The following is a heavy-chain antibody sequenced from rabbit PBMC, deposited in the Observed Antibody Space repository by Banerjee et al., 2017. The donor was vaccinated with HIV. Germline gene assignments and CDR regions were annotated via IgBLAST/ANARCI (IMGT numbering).Heavy chain of an antibody. CDR2: IYTGSDNT. CDR3: ARDLAGVIGWNFNL. CDR1: GFSFSRNYY. J-gene: IGHJ4*01. Sequence: GFSFSRNYYMCWVRQAPGKGLEWIACIYTGSDNTWYASWAKGRFTISKSTSLNTVTLQMTSLTAADTATYFCARDLAGVIGWNFNLWGQGTLVTVS. D-gene: IGHD4-1*01. V-gene: IGHV1S43*01.